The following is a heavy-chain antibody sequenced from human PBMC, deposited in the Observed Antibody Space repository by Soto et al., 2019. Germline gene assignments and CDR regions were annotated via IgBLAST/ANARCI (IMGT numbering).Heavy chain of an antibody. CDR2: ISGGSVNI. J-gene: IGHJ4*02. CDR1: GFTFSSFS. D-gene: IGHD1-26*01. Sequence: EVQLLESGGDLVQPGGSLRLSCAASGFTFSSFSMHWIRQTPGSGLAWVSTISGGSVNIHYADSVKGRFTISRDNSRNTLYLQMTRLRVEDTATYYCAKDEFGGAAKYWGQGTLVSVSS. CDR3: AKDEFGGAAKY. V-gene: IGHV3-23*01.